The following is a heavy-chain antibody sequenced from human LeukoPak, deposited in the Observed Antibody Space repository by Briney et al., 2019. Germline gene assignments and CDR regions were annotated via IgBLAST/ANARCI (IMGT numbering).Heavy chain of an antibody. Sequence: SETLSLTCTVSGGSISSSSYYWGWIRQPPGKGLEWIGSIYYSGSTYYNPSLKSRVTISVDTSKNQFSPKLSSVTAADTAVYYCARVEDIVASAYFDYWGQGTLVTVSS. V-gene: IGHV4-39*07. CDR3: ARVEDIVASAYFDY. D-gene: IGHD5-12*01. J-gene: IGHJ4*02. CDR1: GGSISSSSYY. CDR2: IYYSGST.